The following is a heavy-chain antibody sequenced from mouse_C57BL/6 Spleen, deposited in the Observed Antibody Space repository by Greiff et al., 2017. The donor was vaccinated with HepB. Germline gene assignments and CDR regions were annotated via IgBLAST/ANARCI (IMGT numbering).Heavy chain of an antibody. J-gene: IGHJ3*01. Sequence: VQLQQSGAELVRPGASVTLSCKASGYTFTDYEMHWVKQTPVHGLEWIGAIDPETGGTAYNQKFKGKAILTADKSSSTAYMELRSLTSEDSAVYYCTRKGPFYYDYAAWFAYWGQGTLVTVSA. CDR1: GYTFTDYE. D-gene: IGHD2-4*01. V-gene: IGHV1-15*01. CDR2: IDPETGGT. CDR3: TRKGPFYYDYAAWFAY.